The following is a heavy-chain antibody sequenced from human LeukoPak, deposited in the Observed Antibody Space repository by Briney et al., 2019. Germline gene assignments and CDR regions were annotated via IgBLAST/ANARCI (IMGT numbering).Heavy chain of an antibody. CDR2: ISSSSSTM. CDR3: ARSGGVVVPAEGPQGHYYYSYYMDV. D-gene: IGHD2-2*01. V-gene: IGHV3-48*01. CDR1: GFTFSTYN. Sequence: GGSLRLSCAASGFTFSTYNMNRVRQAPGKGLEWVSYISSSSSTMYYADSVKGRFTISRDNAKSSLYLQMNSLRAEDTAVYYCARSGGVVVPAEGPQGHYYYSYYMDVWGKGTTVTVSS. J-gene: IGHJ6*03.